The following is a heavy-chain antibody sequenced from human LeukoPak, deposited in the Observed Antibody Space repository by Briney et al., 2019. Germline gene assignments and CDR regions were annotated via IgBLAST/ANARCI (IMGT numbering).Heavy chain of an antibody. D-gene: IGHD4/OR15-4a*01. Sequence: PGGSLRLSCAASGFTFSDYDMGWVRQAPGKGLEWVSLIYSGGDTYYADSVKGRFTISRDSSKNTLYLQMNSLRAEDTAVYYCARDPPAVRTNTYAWGQGTLVTVSS. CDR3: ARDPPAVRTNTYA. J-gene: IGHJ5*02. CDR1: GFTFSDYD. V-gene: IGHV3-66*01. CDR2: IYSGGDT.